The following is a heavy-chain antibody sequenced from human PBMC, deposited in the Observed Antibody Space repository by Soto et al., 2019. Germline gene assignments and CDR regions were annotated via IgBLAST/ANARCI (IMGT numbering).Heavy chain of an antibody. CDR2: ILHIGST. V-gene: IGHV4-4*02. CDR3: ASGFDSDGLYNGGHP. CDR1: GGSISTTNW. Sequence: VQLQESGPGLVKPSGTLSLTCTVSGGSISTTNWWSWVRQSPGKGLEWIGEILHIGSTNYNPSLKSRVTISIDTSNNQFSLRLSSVTAADTAVYYCASGFDSDGLYNGGHPWGQGTLVSVSS. J-gene: IGHJ5*02. D-gene: IGHD3-22*01.